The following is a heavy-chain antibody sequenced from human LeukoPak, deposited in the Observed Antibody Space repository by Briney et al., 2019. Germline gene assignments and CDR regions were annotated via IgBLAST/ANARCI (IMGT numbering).Heavy chain of an antibody. CDR2: IYTSVST. D-gene: IGHD2-21*02. Sequence: SETLSLTCTVSGGSISSYYWSWIRQPAGKGLEWIGRIYTSVSTNYNPSLKSRVTMSVDTSKNQFSLKLSSVTAADTAVYYCASSISVTAISYYYMDVWGKGTTVTVSS. CDR3: ASSISVTAISYYYMDV. J-gene: IGHJ6*03. CDR1: GGSISSYY. V-gene: IGHV4-4*07.